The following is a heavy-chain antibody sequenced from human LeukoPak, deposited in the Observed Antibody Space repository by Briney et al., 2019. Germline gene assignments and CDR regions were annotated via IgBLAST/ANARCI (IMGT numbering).Heavy chain of an antibody. CDR3: ARDLGLTISANWFDP. Sequence: PSETLSLTCGVSGYSISSGYFWGWIRPPPGKGLEWIGSVYHTGAPYYDPSLRSPVTISVDTSNNQFSLELNSVTAADTAVYYCARDLGLTISANWFDPWGQGTLVTVSS. D-gene: IGHD3-9*01. CDR1: GYSISSGYF. J-gene: IGHJ5*02. V-gene: IGHV4-38-2*02. CDR2: VYHTGAP.